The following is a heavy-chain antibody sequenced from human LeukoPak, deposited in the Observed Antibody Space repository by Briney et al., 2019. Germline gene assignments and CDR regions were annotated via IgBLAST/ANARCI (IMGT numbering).Heavy chain of an antibody. Sequence: ASETLSLTCAVSGYSISSGYYWGWIRQPPGKGLEWIGSIYHSGSTYYNPSLKSRVTISVDTSKNQFPLKLSSVTAADTAVYYCARGGYYGSGSSPFFDYWGQGTLVTVSS. CDR3: ARGGYYGSGSSPFFDY. J-gene: IGHJ4*02. V-gene: IGHV4-38-2*01. CDR1: GYSISSGYY. D-gene: IGHD3-10*01. CDR2: IYHSGST.